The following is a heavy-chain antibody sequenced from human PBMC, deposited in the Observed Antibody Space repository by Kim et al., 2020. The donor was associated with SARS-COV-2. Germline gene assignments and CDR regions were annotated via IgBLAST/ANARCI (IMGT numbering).Heavy chain of an antibody. V-gene: IGHV3-11*05. CDR2: ISNSIDYT. CDR1: GFTFSDYY. J-gene: IGHJ4*01. Sequence: GGSLRLSCEASGFTFSDYYMSWIRQAPGRGLEWISYISNSIDYTNYADSVKGRFTISRDNAKNSLYLLMNSLRAEDTAVYYCARVPYGAGSYYYFDYWG. CDR3: ARVPYGAGSYYYFDY. D-gene: IGHD3-10*01.